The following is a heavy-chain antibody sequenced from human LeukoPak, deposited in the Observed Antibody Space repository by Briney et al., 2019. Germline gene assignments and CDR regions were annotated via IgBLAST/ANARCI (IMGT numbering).Heavy chain of an antibody. J-gene: IGHJ4*02. CDR3: ARDRRYFDWLLADY. CDR2: ISAYNGNT. D-gene: IGHD3-9*01. V-gene: IGHV1-18*04. CDR1: GYTFTSYG. Sequence: ASVKVSCKASGYTFTSYGISWVRQAPGQGLEWMGWISAYNGNTNYAQKLQGRVTMTTDTSASTAYMELRSLRSDDTAVYYCARDRRYFDWLLADYWGQGTLVTVSS.